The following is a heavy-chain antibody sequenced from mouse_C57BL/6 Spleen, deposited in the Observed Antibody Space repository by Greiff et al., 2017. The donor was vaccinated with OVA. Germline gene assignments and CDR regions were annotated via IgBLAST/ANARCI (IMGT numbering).Heavy chain of an antibody. V-gene: IGHV1-15*01. J-gene: IGHJ4*01. CDR1: GYTFTDYE. CDR2: IDPETGGT. CDR3: TRREYYSNYGAMDY. D-gene: IGHD2-5*01. Sequence: QVQLKESGAELVRPGASVTLSCKASGYTFTDYEMHWVKQTPVHGLEWIGAIDPETGGTAYNQKFKGKAILTADKSSSTAYMELRSLTSEDSAVYYCTRREYYSNYGAMDYWGQGTSVTVSS.